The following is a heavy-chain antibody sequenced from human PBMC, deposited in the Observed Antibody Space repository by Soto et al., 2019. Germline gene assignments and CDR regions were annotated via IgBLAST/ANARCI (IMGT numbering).Heavy chain of an antibody. CDR1: GFTLGTYV. J-gene: IGHJ4*02. Sequence: EVQLLESGGGLVQPGGSLRLSCVASGFTLGTYVMTWVRQAPGKGLEWVSAISGSGGSTNYADPVKGRFTISRDNTKNTLYLQMNSLRVEDTAVYYCAKDRKGSYCSGGTCYSFDYWGQGTLVTVPS. CDR3: AKDRKGSYCSGGTCYSFDY. D-gene: IGHD2-15*01. V-gene: IGHV3-23*01. CDR2: ISGSGGST.